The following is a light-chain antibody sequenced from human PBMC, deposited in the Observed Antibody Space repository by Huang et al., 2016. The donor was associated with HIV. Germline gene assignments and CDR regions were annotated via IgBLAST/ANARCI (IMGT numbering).Light chain of an antibody. CDR1: QRINNN. V-gene: IGKV3-15*01. J-gene: IGKJ4*01. Sequence: ELVLTQSPATLSLSPGERAALSCRATQRINNNLAWYQQKPCQSPRRLIYGASTRATGIPARFRGRGSGTEFTLTISSLQSEDFAVYYCQQYNNWPPLLTFGGGTKVEIK. CDR2: GAS. CDR3: QQYNNWPPLLT.